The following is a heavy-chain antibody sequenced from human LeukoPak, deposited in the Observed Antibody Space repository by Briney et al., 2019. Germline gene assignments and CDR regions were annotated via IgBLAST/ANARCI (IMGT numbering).Heavy chain of an antibody. J-gene: IGHJ4*02. D-gene: IGHD1-26*01. V-gene: IGHV3-48*04. CDR3: AREVGYSGSYFAGFTNDY. Sequence: GGSLRLSCAASGFTFSSYSMNWVRQAPGKGLEWVSYISSSSSTIYYADSVKGRFTISRDNAKNSLYLQMNSLRAEDTAVYYCAREVGYSGSYFAGFTNDYWGQGTLVTVSS. CDR2: ISSSSSTI. CDR1: GFTFSSYS.